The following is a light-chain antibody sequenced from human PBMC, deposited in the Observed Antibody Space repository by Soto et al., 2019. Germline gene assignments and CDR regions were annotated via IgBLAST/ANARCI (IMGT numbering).Light chain of an antibody. J-gene: IGKJ1*01. CDR3: QQYYSTPWT. CDR1: QSILYSSNNKNY. V-gene: IGKV4-1*01. CDR2: WAS. Sequence: DIVMTQSPDSLAVPLGERATINCRSSQSILYSSNNKNYLAWYQQKKGQPPKLLIYWASTRESGVPDRFSGSGSGTDFTLTISSLQAEDVAVYYCQQYYSTPWTFGQGTKVEIK.